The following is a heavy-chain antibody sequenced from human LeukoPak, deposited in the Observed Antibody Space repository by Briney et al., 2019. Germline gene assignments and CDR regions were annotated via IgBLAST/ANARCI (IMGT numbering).Heavy chain of an antibody. Sequence: SQTLSLTCTVSGGSISGGGYYWSWIRQPPGKGLEWIGYIYYSGSTNYNPSLKSRVTISVDTSKNQFSLKLSSVTAADTAVYYCARSLSSSWYFGAFDIWGQGTMVTVSS. V-gene: IGHV4-61*08. J-gene: IGHJ3*02. CDR2: IYYSGST. CDR1: GGSISGGGYY. D-gene: IGHD6-13*01. CDR3: ARSLSSSWYFGAFDI.